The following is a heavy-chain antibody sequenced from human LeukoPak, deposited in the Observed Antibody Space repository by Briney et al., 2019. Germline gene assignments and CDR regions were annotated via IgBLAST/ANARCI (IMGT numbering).Heavy chain of an antibody. J-gene: IGHJ4*02. D-gene: IGHD3-22*01. V-gene: IGHV3-30*18. CDR3: AKVHYYDSSGYEADY. CDR2: ISYDGSNK. CDR1: GFTFSSYG. Sequence: GGSLRLSCAASGFTFSSYGMHWVRQAPGKGLEWVAVISYDGSNKYYADSVKGRFTISRDNSKNTLYLQMNSLRAEDTAVYYCAKVHYYDSSGYEADYWGQGTLVTVSS.